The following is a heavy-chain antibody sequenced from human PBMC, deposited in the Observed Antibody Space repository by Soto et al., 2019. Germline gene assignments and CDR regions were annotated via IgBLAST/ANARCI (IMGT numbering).Heavy chain of an antibody. D-gene: IGHD3-22*01. CDR1: GGSISSGGYY. J-gene: IGHJ4*02. CDR3: ARTDSSGYKLGY. CDR2: IYYSGST. V-gene: IGHV4-31*03. Sequence: QVQLQESGPGLVKPSQTLSLTCTVSGGSISSGGYYWRWIRQHPGKGLDWVGYIYYSGSTYYDPSLKIRVTISVDTYKNQFSLKLSSVPAADTAVYYCARTDSSGYKLGYWGQGTLVTVSS.